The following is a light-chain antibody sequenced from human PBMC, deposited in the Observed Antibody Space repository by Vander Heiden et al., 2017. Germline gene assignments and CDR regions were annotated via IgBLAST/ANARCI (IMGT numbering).Light chain of an antibody. CDR2: EVN. V-gene: IGLV2-8*01. Sequence: QSALTQPPSASGSPGQSVTISCTGTSSDVGGHNYVPWYQQHPGKAPKLIIYEVNKWPSGVPDRFSGSKSGNTASLTVSGLQAEDEADYYCSSYGGSNNFVFGGGTKLTVL. CDR1: SSDVGGHNY. J-gene: IGLJ2*01. CDR3: SSYGGSNNFV.